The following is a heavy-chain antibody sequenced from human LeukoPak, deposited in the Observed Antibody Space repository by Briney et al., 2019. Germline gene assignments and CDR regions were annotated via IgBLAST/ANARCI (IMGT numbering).Heavy chain of an antibody. Sequence: PSETLSLTCTVSGGSISSYNWSWIRHPPGKGLEWIGYIYYSGSTNYNPSLKSRVTISVDTSKNQFSLKLSSVTAAETAVYYCARGPRLWELLLWGQGTLVTVSS. CDR1: GGSISSYN. CDR2: IYYSGST. CDR3: ARGPRLWELLL. V-gene: IGHV4-59*01. J-gene: IGHJ1*01. D-gene: IGHD1-26*01.